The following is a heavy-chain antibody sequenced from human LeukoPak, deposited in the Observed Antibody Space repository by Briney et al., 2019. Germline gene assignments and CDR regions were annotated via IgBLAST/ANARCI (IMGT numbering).Heavy chain of an antibody. Sequence: GRSLRLSCAASGFTVSSVYPTWVRQAPGEGLEWVSVLYSGGATFSAKPVKGRFTISRDNPKNKLSLQMNSLRVADTPLYSCVRGRVLTGYYDAFDVGGEGSTVTLSS. CDR1: GFTVSSVY. D-gene: IGHD3-9*01. V-gene: IGHV3-66*01. J-gene: IGHJ3*01. CDR2: LYSGGAT. CDR3: VRGRVLTGYYDAFDV.